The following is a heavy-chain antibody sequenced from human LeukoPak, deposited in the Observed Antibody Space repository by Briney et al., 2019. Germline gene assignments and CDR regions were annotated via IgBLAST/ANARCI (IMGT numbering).Heavy chain of an antibody. V-gene: IGHV3-66*02. CDR3: ARRHSSGSN. J-gene: IGHJ4*02. D-gene: IGHD6-19*01. Sequence: GGSLRLSCAASGFTVNTYYMTWVRQAPGKGLEWVAVIYSGGITYYADSVKGRFTISRDNSKNTLYLRMNSLRPEDTAIYFCARRHSSGSNWGQGTLVSVSS. CDR2: IYSGGIT. CDR1: GFTVNTYY.